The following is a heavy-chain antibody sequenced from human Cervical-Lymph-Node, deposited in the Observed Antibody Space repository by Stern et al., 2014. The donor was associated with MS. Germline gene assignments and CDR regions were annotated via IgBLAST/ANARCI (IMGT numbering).Heavy chain of an antibody. CDR2: IHDSGST. V-gene: IGHV4-61*02. D-gene: IGHD1-26*01. Sequence: VQLVESGPGLVKPSQTLSLTCTVSGGSISSSGYYWSWIRQPADKGLEWIGRIHDSGSTYYNPSLKSRVTISMDTAQNPFFLKLPSVTAADTAVYYCATTRWDLFTWNWFDPWGQGTLVTVSS. CDR3: ATTRWDLFTWNWFDP. J-gene: IGHJ5*02. CDR1: GGSISSSGYY.